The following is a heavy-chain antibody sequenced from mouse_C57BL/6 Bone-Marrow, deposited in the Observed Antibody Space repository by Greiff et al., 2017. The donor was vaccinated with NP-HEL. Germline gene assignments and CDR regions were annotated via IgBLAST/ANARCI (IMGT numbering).Heavy chain of an antibody. CDR2: IGWDDDK. CDR1: GFSLSTFGMG. J-gene: IGHJ3*01. D-gene: IGHD1-1*01. Sequence: QVTLKECGPGILQPSQTLSLTCSFSGFSLSTFGMGVGWIRQPSGKGLEWLAHIGWDDDKYYNPALKSRLTISKNTSKNPVYIKITNVKTEDTAIYYCARRYYYGSRYAYGGQGTLVTVSA. V-gene: IGHV8-8*01. CDR3: ARRYYYGSRYAY.